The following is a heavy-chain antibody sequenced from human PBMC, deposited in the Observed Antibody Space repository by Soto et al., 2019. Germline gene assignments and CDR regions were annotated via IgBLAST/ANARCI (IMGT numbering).Heavy chain of an antibody. D-gene: IGHD1-26*01. Sequence: GGSLILSCEASGFTFSDYVMNWVRQGPGKGLEWVSTIGRGDDKYYADSVKGRFTISRDTSKNTLFLQMNSLRAEDTAMYYCATDFTVGAIYSGVYYYYMHVWGRATTV. J-gene: IGHJ6*01. CDR1: GFTFSDYV. V-gene: IGHV3-23*01. CDR2: IGRGDDK. CDR3: ATDFTVGAIYSGVYYYYMHV.